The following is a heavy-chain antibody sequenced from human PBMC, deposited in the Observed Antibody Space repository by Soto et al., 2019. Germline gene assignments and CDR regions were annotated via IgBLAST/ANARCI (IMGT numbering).Heavy chain of an antibody. CDR2: TYHSGNP. CDR3: ERREIQGPIDY. CDR1: GGSISSGGYT. V-gene: IGHV4-30-2*01. Sequence: PSETLSLTCAVSGGSISSGGYTWAWIRQPPGKALEWIGHTYHSGNPYYNPSLKSRVIISVDRSKNQFSLKLTSVTAVDTAVYYCERREIQGPIDYCGQGTLVTVSS. J-gene: IGHJ4*02. D-gene: IGHD1-26*01.